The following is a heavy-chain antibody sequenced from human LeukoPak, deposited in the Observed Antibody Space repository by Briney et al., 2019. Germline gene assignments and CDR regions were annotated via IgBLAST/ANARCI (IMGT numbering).Heavy chain of an antibody. Sequence: SETLSLTCAVYGGSFSGYYWSWIRQPPGKGLEWIGEINHSGSTNYNPSLKSRVTISVDTSKNQFSLKLSSVTAADTAVYYCARGLTVAGTFTRRAIDIWGQGTMVTVSS. J-gene: IGHJ3*02. V-gene: IGHV4-34*01. CDR2: INHSGST. CDR1: GGSFSGYY. CDR3: ARGLTVAGTFTRRAIDI. D-gene: IGHD6-19*01.